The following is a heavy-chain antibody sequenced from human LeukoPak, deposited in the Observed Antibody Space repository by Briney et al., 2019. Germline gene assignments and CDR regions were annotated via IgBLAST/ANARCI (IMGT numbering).Heavy chain of an antibody. Sequence: EASVKVSCKASGGTFSSYAISWVRQAPGQGFEWVGGIIPIFGTANYAQKSQGRVTITADESTSTAYMELSSLRSEDTAVYYCARPAVAGLYYFDYWGQGTLVTVSS. D-gene: IGHD6-19*01. CDR2: IIPIFGTA. V-gene: IGHV1-69*13. CDR3: ARPAVAGLYYFDY. CDR1: GGTFSSYA. J-gene: IGHJ4*02.